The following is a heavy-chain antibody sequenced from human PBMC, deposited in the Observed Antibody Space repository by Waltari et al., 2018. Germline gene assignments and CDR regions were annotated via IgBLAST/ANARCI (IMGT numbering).Heavy chain of an antibody. CDR3: SLGRQTTDY. CDR1: GGSISSYY. J-gene: IGHJ4*02. V-gene: IGHV4-59*01. CDR2: IYYSGST. D-gene: IGHD1-1*01. Sequence: QVQLQESGPGLVKPSETLSLTCTVSGGSISSYYWSWIRQPPGKGLEWIGYIYYSGSTNYNPSLKSRVTISVDTSKNQFSLKLSSVTAADTAVYHCSLGRQTTDYWGQGTLVTVSS.